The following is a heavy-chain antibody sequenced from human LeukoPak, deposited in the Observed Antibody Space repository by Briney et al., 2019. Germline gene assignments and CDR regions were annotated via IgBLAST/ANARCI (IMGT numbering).Heavy chain of an antibody. CDR1: GYTFTAYY. V-gene: IGHV1-2*06. D-gene: IGHD6-13*01. CDR2: INPNTGGT. Sequence: GASVKVSCKASGYTFTAYYIHWVRQAPGQGLEWMGRINPNTGGTNYAQKFQGRVTMTRDTPITTAYMELSRLTSDDTAIYYCAKVPPSITAAGNWLDPWGQGALVTVSS. J-gene: IGHJ5*02. CDR3: AKVPPSITAAGNWLDP.